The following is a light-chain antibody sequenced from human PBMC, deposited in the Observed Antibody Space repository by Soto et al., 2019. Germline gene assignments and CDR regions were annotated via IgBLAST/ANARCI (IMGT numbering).Light chain of an antibody. J-gene: IGKJ2*01. CDR3: QQDYNWPPYT. CDR2: GAS. CDR1: QSVSSN. Sequence: ERGLVQSRATQSVKKGDRATLSCRASQSVSSNLAWYQQNPGQTPRLLIYGASTRATGVPPRFSGSRSGTAFTLTISILQHEDFAVHYCQQDYNWPPYTFAQGTNADIK. V-gene: IGKV3-15*01.